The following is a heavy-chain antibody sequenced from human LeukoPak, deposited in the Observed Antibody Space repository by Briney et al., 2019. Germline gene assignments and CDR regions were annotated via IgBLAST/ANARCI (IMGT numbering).Heavy chain of an antibody. CDR2: IYYSGTT. CDR3: AREGWGYYFDF. CDR1: GGSISSYY. Sequence: PSETLSLTCTVSGGSISSYYWSWIRQPPGKGLEWIGYIYYSGTTNYNPSLKSRVTIPVDTSKNQFSLKLSSVTAADTAVYYCAREGWGYYFDFWGQGTLVTVSS. J-gene: IGHJ4*02. V-gene: IGHV4-59*01. D-gene: IGHD7-27*01.